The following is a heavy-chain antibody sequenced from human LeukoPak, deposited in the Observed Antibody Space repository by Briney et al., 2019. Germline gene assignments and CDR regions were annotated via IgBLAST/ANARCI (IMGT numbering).Heavy chain of an antibody. CDR1: GFTFSAYG. CDR2: ISLDGSKK. J-gene: IGHJ3*02. Sequence: GGSLRLSCAASGFTFSAYGMHWVRQAPGKGLEWVAVISLDGSKKYYTDSVKGRFTISRDNAKNSLYLQMNSLRAEDTAVYYCASRNQYCGGDCFWAFDIWGRGTMVTVSS. D-gene: IGHD2-21*02. V-gene: IGHV3-30*03. CDR3: ASRNQYCGGDCFWAFDI.